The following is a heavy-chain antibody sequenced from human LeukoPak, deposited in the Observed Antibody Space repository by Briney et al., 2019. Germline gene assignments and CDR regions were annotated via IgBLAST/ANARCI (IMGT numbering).Heavy chain of an antibody. CDR1: GGSISSYY. CDR3: ARQRSGYPFDY. J-gene: IGHJ4*02. V-gene: IGHV4-59*08. CDR2: IYYTGST. D-gene: IGHD5-12*01. Sequence: SETLSLTCTVSGGSISSYYWNWVRQPPGKGLEWIGNIYYTGSTSFNPSFMSQVAISVDTSKNQFSLRLSSVTAADTAVYYCARQRSGYPFDYWGQGTLVTVSS.